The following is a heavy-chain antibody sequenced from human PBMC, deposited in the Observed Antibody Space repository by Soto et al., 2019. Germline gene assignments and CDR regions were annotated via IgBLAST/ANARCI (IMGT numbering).Heavy chain of an antibody. CDR2: INHSGST. J-gene: IGHJ4*02. D-gene: IGHD2-15*01. CDR3: ARVRYCSGGSCLDY. Sequence: QVQLQQWGAGLLKPSETLSLTCAVYGGSFSGYYWSWIRQPPGKGLEWIGEINHSGSTNYNPSLKSRVTISVDTSKNQFSLKLSSVTAADTAVYYCARVRYCSGGSCLDYWGQGTLVTVSS. V-gene: IGHV4-34*01. CDR1: GGSFSGYY.